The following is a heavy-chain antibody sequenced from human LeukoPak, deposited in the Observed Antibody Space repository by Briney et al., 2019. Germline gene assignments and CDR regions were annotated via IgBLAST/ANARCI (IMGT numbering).Heavy chain of an antibody. J-gene: IGHJ3*02. CDR1: GGTFSSYA. D-gene: IGHD6-13*01. Sequence: GSSVKVSCKASGGTFSSYAISWVRQAPGQGLEWVGRIIPILGIANYAQKFQGRVTITADKSTSTAYMELSSLRSEDTAVYYCARDIAAAGTGRAFDIWGQGTMVTVSS. V-gene: IGHV1-69*04. CDR2: IIPILGIA. CDR3: ARDIAAAGTGRAFDI.